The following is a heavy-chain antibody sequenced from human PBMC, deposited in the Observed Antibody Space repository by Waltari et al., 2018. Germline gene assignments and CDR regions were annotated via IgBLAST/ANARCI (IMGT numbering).Heavy chain of an antibody. V-gene: IGHV3-23*01. CDR2: IRGSGGNT. CDR1: GFTFGSCA. Sequence: EMQLLESGGGLVQPGGSLRLSCAASGFTFGSCAFSWVRQAPGKGLEWVSAIRGSGGNTYYADSVKGRFTISRDNSKNTLYLQMNSLRAEDTAVYYCARKVRDSYSYMDVWGKGTTVTVSS. J-gene: IGHJ6*03. CDR3: ARKVRDSYSYMDV.